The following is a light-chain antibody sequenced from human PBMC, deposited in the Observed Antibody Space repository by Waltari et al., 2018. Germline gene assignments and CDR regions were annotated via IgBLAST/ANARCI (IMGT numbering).Light chain of an antibody. Sequence: DIQMTQSPSSLSTSVGDRVTITCRASQDSSNWLAWYQQKPGKAPKLLIYRASNLETGVPSRFSGSGSGTDFTLTISSLQPEDIATYYCQQHNNSPFTFGPGTKLDIK. CDR1: QDSSNW. CDR3: QQHNNSPFT. J-gene: IGKJ3*01. V-gene: IGKV1-33*01. CDR2: RAS.